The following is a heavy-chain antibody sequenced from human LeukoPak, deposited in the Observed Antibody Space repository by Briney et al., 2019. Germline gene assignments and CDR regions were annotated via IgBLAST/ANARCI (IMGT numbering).Heavy chain of an antibody. CDR1: GGSFSGYY. CDR3: ARGTFRLLRYFDWSAFDI. V-gene: IGHV4-34*01. Sequence: PSETLSLTCAVYGGSFSGYYWSWIRQPPGKGLEWIGEINHSGSTNYNPSLKSRVTISVDTSKNQFSLKLSSVTAADTAVYYCARGTFRLLRYFDWSAFDIWAKGQWSPSLQ. J-gene: IGHJ3*02. D-gene: IGHD3-9*01. CDR2: INHSGST.